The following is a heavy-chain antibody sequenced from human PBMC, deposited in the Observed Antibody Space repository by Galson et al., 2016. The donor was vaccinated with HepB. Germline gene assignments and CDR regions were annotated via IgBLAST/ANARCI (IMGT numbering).Heavy chain of an antibody. J-gene: IGHJ5*02. CDR2: IYHSGST. D-gene: IGHD2-15*01. CDR3: ARDPIAAVVGAHNWFDP. CDR1: GGSISSSTW. Sequence: SETLSLTCAISGGSISSSTWWSWVRQPPGKGLEWIGEIYHSGSTNHNPSLKSRVTISVDKSKNQFSLRLSSVTAADTAVYYCARDPIAAVVGAHNWFDPWGQGTLVTVSS. V-gene: IGHV4-4*02.